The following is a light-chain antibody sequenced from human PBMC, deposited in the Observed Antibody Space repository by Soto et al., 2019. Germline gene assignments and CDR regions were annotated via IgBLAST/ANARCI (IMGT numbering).Light chain of an antibody. Sequence: EIVLTQSPATLSLSPGESATLSCRAIRIVSNYLAWYQQKPGQAPRLLIYGASTRATGVPTRLSGSGSGTDFTLTISRLEPEDFAVYYCQQYGSSPPRITFGGGTKVDIK. J-gene: IGKJ4*01. CDR2: GAS. V-gene: IGKV3-20*01. CDR3: QQYGSSPPRIT. CDR1: RIVSNY.